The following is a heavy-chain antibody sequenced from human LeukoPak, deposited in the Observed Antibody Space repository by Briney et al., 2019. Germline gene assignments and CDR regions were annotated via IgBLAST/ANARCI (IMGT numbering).Heavy chain of an antibody. Sequence: PGRSLRLSCAASGFTFGTFDMSWVRQAPGKGLEWVSTLACLDASCTEYYSDSVKGRFSISRDTSRSTLSLQVNSLTVEDTAMYYCVRDSEGSFDYWGQGTLVTVSS. CDR2: LACLDASCTE. V-gene: IGHV3-23*01. CDR1: GFTFGTFD. CDR3: VRDSEGSFDY. D-gene: IGHD3-10*01. J-gene: IGHJ4*02.